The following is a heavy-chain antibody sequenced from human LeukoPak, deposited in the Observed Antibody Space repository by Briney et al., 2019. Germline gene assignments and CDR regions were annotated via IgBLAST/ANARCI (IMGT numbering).Heavy chain of an antibody. Sequence: ASVKVSCKASGYTFTSYAMNWVRQAPGQGLEWMGWINTNTRNPTYAQGFTGRFVFSLDTSVSTAYLQISSLKAEDTAVYYCARDVCGNWNDDCFYGMDVWGQGTTVTVSS. CDR3: ARDVCGNWNDDCFYGMDV. CDR2: INTNTRNP. CDR1: GYTFTSYA. V-gene: IGHV7-4-1*02. D-gene: IGHD1-1*01. J-gene: IGHJ6*02.